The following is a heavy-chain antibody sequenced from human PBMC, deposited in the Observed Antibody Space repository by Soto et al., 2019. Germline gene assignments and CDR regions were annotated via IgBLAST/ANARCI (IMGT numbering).Heavy chain of an antibody. D-gene: IGHD6-13*01. CDR3: ARDRPPGIANY. Sequence: GXSLRLSCGASGFTFISYGMHWVRQAPGKGLEWVAVIWYDGSNKYYADSVKGRFTISRDNSKNTLYLQMNSLRAEDTAVYYCARDRPPGIANYWGQGTLVTVSS. J-gene: IGHJ4*02. CDR2: IWYDGSNK. CDR1: GFTFISYG. V-gene: IGHV3-33*01.